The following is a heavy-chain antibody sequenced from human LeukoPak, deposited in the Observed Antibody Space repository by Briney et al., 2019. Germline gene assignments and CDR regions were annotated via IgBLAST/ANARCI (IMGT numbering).Heavy chain of an antibody. CDR3: VTFSMIVVVITD. J-gene: IGHJ4*02. D-gene: IGHD3-22*01. CDR2: IKSKTDGGTT. CDR1: GFTFSNAW. Sequence: GGSLRLSCAASGFTFSNAWMSWVRQAPGKGLEWVGRIKSKTDGGTTDYAAPVKGRFTISRDDSKNTLYLQMNSLKTEDTAVYYCVTFSMIVVVITDWGQGTLVTVSS. V-gene: IGHV3-15*01.